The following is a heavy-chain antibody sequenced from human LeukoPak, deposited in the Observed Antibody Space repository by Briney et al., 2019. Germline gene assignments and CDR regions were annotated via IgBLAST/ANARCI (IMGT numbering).Heavy chain of an antibody. V-gene: IGHV1-2*02. CDR3: ARVSRGITIFGVIDY. D-gene: IGHD3-3*01. J-gene: IGHJ4*02. Sequence: ASVKVSCKASGYTFNGYYIHWVRQAPGQGLEWMGWINPNSGGTNYAQKFQGRVTMTRDTSISTAYMELSRLRSDDTAVYYCARVSRGITIFGVIDYWGQGTLVTVSS. CDR2: INPNSGGT. CDR1: GYTFNGYY.